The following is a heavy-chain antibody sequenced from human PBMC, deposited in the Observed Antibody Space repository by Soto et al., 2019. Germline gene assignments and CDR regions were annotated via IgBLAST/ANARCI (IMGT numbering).Heavy chain of an antibody. J-gene: IGHJ4*02. Sequence: LRLSCVGSGFTFSSYGMHWVRQAPGKGLECVAVISDTGSSHYYAASVEGRFTISRENSKNTLSLHMDRLRVEDTAVYYCAKDRGGDCPDNSCYFGADYWGQGTPVTVSS. CDR2: ISDTGSSH. D-gene: IGHD2-2*01. CDR3: AKDRGGDCPDNSCYFGADY. V-gene: IGHV3-30*18. CDR1: GFTFSSYG.